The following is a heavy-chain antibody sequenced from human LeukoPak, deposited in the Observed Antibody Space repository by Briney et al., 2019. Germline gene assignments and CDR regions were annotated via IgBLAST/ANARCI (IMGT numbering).Heavy chain of an antibody. V-gene: IGHV3-23*01. J-gene: IGHJ4*02. D-gene: IGHD1-26*01. Sequence: GGSLRLSCAVSGFTVSNDYMSWVRQAPGKGLEWVSAISGGGTGTYYADSVRGRLTISRDNSKNTLYLQMNSLRVEDTAVYYCAKRGATRTIDYWGQGTLVTVSS. CDR1: GFTVSNDY. CDR3: AKRGATRTIDY. CDR2: ISGGGTGT.